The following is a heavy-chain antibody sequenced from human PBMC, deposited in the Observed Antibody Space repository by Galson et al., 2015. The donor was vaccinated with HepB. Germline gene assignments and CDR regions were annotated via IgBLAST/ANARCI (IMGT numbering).Heavy chain of an antibody. V-gene: IGHV1-69*13. Sequence: SVKVSCKASGGTFSSYGISWVRQAPGQGLEWMGGIIPIFNTTHHAQKFQGRVTITADESTNTAYMELSSLSFEDTAVYYCARGYHFRSGSNYFRPFAYMDVWGKGTPVTVS. J-gene: IGHJ6*03. CDR2: IIPIFNTT. CDR1: GGTFSSYG. CDR3: ARGYHFRSGSNYFRPFAYMDV. D-gene: IGHD3-10*01.